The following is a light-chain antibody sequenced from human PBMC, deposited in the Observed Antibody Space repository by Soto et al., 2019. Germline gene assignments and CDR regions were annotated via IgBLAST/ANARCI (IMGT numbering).Light chain of an antibody. CDR2: GAS. CDR3: QHYAHNSPIT. J-gene: IGKJ5*01. CDR1: QRVGSN. Sequence: EIVLTQSPGTLSLSPGERATLSCRASQRVGSNLAWYQQRPGQAPRLLISGASSRATGIPDRFSGSGSGTDFTLTISRLEPEDFALYYCQHYAHNSPITFGQGTRLEIK. V-gene: IGKV3-20*01.